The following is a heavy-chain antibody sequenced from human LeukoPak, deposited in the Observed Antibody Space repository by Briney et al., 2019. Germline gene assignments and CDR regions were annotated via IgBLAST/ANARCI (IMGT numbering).Heavy chain of an antibody. CDR3: ARTHTGYPYYYVMDV. J-gene: IGHJ6*02. D-gene: IGHD5-12*01. CDR1: GGSISSYS. CDR2: IYYSGST. Sequence: SETLSLTCSVSGGSISSYSWSWIRQPPGKGLEWIGYIYYSGSTNYNPSLKSRVTISVDTSKNQFSLRLGSVTAADTAVYYCARTHTGYPYYYVMDVWGQGTTVTVSS. V-gene: IGHV4-59*01.